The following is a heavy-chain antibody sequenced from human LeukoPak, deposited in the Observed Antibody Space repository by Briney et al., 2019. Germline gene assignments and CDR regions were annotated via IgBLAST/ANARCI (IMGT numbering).Heavy chain of an antibody. CDR3: ARGVRVMNYYDTSGLGDY. Sequence: GGSLRLSCAASGFTFSSYNMNWVRQAPGKGLGWVSSISSSSSYIYYADSVKGRFTISRDNGKNSLYLQMNNLRAEDTAVYYCARGVRVMNYYDTSGLGDYWGQGTLVSVSS. CDR2: ISSSSSYI. D-gene: IGHD3-22*01. V-gene: IGHV3-21*01. CDR1: GFTFSSYN. J-gene: IGHJ4*02.